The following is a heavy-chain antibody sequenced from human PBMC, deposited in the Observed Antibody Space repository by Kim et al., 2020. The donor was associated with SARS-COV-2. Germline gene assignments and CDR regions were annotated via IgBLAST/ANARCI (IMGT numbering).Heavy chain of an antibody. CDR1: GYTFTSYG. CDR2: ISAYNGNT. CDR3: ARDSAITIFGVAATSYYYYGMDV. V-gene: IGHV1-18*01. D-gene: IGHD3-3*01. J-gene: IGHJ6*02. Sequence: ASVKVSCKASGYTFTSYGISWVRQAPGQGLEWMGWISAYNGNTNYAQKLQGRVTMTTDTSTSTAYMELRSLRSDDTAVYYCARDSAITIFGVAATSYYYYGMDVWSQGPTVSVS.